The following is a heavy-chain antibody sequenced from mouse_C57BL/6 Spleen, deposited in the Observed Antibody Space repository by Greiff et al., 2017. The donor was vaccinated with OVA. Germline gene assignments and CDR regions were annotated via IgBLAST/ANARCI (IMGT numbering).Heavy chain of an antibody. J-gene: IGHJ2*01. V-gene: IGHV14-4*01. Sequence: EVQLQQSGAELVRPGASVKLSCTASGFNIKDDYMHWVKQRPEQGLEWIGWIDPENGDTEYASKFQGKATITADTSSNTAYLQLSSLTSEDTAVYYCTTLYYGNSPFDYWGQGTTLTVSS. CDR1: GFNIKDDY. CDR2: IDPENGDT. CDR3: TTLYYGNSPFDY. D-gene: IGHD2-1*01.